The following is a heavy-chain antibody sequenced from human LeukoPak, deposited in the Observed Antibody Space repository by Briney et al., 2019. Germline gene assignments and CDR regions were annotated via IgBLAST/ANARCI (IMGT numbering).Heavy chain of an antibody. CDR1: GFTLNYYW. CDR3: VRGASLAYYMDV. CDR2: INTDGSRT. J-gene: IGHJ6*03. D-gene: IGHD3-16*02. V-gene: IGHV3-74*01. Sequence: PGGSLRLSCAASGFTLNYYWIHWVRQAPGKGLVWVSRINTDGSRTNYADSVKGRFAISRDDAKNTVHLQMYSLGAEDSAVYYCVRGASLAYYMDVWGKGTTVTVSS.